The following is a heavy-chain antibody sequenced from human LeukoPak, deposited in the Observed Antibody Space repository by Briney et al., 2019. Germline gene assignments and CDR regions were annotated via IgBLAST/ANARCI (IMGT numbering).Heavy chain of an antibody. Sequence: GALRLSCAASGFTFSSYEMNWVRQAPGKGLEWVSYISSSGSTIYYADSVKGRFTISRDNAKNSLYLQMNSLRAEDTAVYYCAMATIKDYFDYWGQGTLVTVSS. D-gene: IGHD5-24*01. CDR1: GFTFSSYE. J-gene: IGHJ4*02. CDR3: AMATIKDYFDY. V-gene: IGHV3-48*03. CDR2: ISSSGSTI.